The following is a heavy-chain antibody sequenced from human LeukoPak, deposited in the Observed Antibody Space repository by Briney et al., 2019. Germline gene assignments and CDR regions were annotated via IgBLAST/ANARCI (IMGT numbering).Heavy chain of an antibody. CDR3: ARVGGDYFDY. V-gene: IGHV3-64*01. CDR1: GFTLSRYS. D-gene: IGHD3-10*01. Sequence: PGGSLRLSCAASGFTLSRYSMHWIRQAPGKGLEYVSAISREGGRTYYANSVKGRFTISRDNSKNTLYLQMGSLRGEDMAVYYCARVGGDYFDYWGQGTLVTVSS. J-gene: IGHJ4*02. CDR2: ISREGGRT.